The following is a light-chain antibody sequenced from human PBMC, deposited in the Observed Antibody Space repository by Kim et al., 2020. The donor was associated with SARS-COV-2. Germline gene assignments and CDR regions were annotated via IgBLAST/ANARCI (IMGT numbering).Light chain of an antibody. CDR1: NIGSKS. CDR3: QVWDSSSDHVV. CDR2: YDS. Sequence: PGKTARITCGGNNIGSKSVHWYQQKPGQSPVLVIYYDSDRPSGIPERFSGSNSGNTATLTISRVEAGDEADYYCQVWDSSSDHVVFGGGTQLTVL. J-gene: IGLJ2*01. V-gene: IGLV3-21*04.